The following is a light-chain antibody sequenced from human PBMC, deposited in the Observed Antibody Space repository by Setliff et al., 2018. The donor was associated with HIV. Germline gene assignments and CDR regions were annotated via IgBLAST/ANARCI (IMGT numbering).Light chain of an antibody. J-gene: IGLJ1*01. CDR3: CSFANSYTSFYV. CDR1: SSNIGVNV. V-gene: IGLV1-44*01. CDR2: NNY. Sequence: QSVLSQPPSASGTPGQRVTISCSGSSSNIGVNVVNWYQHLPGTSPKLLIYNNYQRPSGVPDRFSGSKSGNTASLTISELQAEDEADYFCCSFANSYTSFYVFGTGTKVTVL.